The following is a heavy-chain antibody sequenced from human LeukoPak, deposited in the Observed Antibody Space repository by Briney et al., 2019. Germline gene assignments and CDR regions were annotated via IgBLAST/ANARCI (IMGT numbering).Heavy chain of an antibody. CDR1: GFTFDDYA. Sequence: PGGSLRLSCAASGFTFDDYAMHWVRQAPGKGLEWVSGISWNSGSIGYGDSVKGRFTISRDNAKNSLYLQMNSLRAEDTAVYYCARLHYYDSSGDDYWGQGTLVTVST. J-gene: IGHJ4*02. D-gene: IGHD3-22*01. V-gene: IGHV3-9*01. CDR3: ARLHYYDSSGDDY. CDR2: ISWNSGSI.